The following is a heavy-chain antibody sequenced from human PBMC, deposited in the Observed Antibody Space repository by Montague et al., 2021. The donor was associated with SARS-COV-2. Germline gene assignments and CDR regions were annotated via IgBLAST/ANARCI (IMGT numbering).Heavy chain of an antibody. J-gene: IGHJ4*02. CDR2: IYYSGSR. CDR3: ARARTSLIVVVNEFDY. Sequence: TLSLTCTVSGGSISSGSYDWSWIRQHPGKGLEWIGYIYYSGSRYYNPSLKSRVTISVDTSKNQFSLRLSSVTAADTAVYYCARARTSLIVVVNEFDYWGQGTLVTVSS. CDR1: GGSISSGSYD. V-gene: IGHV4-31*03. D-gene: IGHD2-21*01.